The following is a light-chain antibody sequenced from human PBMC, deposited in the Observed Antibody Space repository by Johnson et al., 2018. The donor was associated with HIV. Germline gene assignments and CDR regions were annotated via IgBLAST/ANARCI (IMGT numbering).Light chain of an antibody. J-gene: IGLJ1*01. Sequence: QSVLTQPPSVSAAPGQKVTISCSGSTSNIGNNYVSWYQHLPGTAPKLLICENNKRPSGIPDRFSGSKSGTSATLGITGLQTGDEADYYCGTWDSSLSAHYVFGTGTNVTVL. CDR2: ENN. V-gene: IGLV1-51*02. CDR3: GTWDSSLSAHYV. CDR1: TSNIGNNY.